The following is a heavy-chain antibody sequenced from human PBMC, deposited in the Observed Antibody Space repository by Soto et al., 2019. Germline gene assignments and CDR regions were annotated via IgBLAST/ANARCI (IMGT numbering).Heavy chain of an antibody. CDR3: ARGLHSLFDY. CDR2: IWYDGNNK. V-gene: IGHV3-33*01. Sequence: ESGGGVVPPGGSLRLTCAASGFTFRNYGMHWVRQAPGKGLEWVAVIWYDGNNKYYADSVKGRFTISRDNSNNPLYVQMTSLRAEDTAVYYCARGLHSLFDYWGQGTLVTVSS. J-gene: IGHJ4*02. D-gene: IGHD2-21*01. CDR1: GFTFRNYG.